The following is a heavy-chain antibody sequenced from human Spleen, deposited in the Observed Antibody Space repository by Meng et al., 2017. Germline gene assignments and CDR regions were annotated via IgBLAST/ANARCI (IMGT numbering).Heavy chain of an antibody. CDR1: GGSFSDYY. CDR3: ARGPTTMAHDFDY. J-gene: IGHJ4*02. CDR2: INHSGST. D-gene: IGHD4-11*01. Sequence: QVQLQQLGCVLLKPSETLSLTCVVSGGSFSDYYWSWIRQPPGKGLEWVGEINHSGSTNYNPSLESRATISVDTSQNNLSLKLSYVTAADSAVYYCARGPTTMAHDFDYWGQGTLVTVSS. V-gene: IGHV4-34*01.